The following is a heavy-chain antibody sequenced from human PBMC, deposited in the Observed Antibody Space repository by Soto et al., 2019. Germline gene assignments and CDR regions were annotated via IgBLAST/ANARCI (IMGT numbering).Heavy chain of an antibody. CDR1: GFTFSSYS. CDR2: ISSSSSYI. D-gene: IGHD3-9*01. J-gene: IGHJ4*02. V-gene: IGHV3-21*01. CDR3: ARDRGHYDILTGLQY. Sequence: CGSLRLSCAASGFTFSSYSMNWVRQAPGKGLEWVSSISSSSSYIYYADSVKGRFTISRDNAKNSLYLQMNSLRAEDTAVYYCARDRGHYDILTGLQYWGQGTMVTVSS.